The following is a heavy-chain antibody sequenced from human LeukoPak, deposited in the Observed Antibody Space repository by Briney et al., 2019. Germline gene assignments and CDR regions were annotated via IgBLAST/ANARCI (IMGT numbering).Heavy chain of an antibody. CDR2: INHSGST. CDR1: GGSISSYY. J-gene: IGHJ4*02. Sequence: PSETLSLTCTVSGGSISSYYWSWIRQPPGKGLEWIGEINHSGSTNYNPSLKSRVTISVDTSKNQFSLKLSSVTAADTAVYYCARRRYSSGWYYTPYDYWGQGTLVTVSS. V-gene: IGHV4-34*01. CDR3: ARRRYSSGWYYTPYDY. D-gene: IGHD6-19*01.